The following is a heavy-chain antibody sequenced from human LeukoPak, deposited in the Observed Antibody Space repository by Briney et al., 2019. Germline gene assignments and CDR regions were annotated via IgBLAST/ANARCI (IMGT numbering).Heavy chain of an antibody. D-gene: IGHD5-18*01. CDR1: GGTFSSYA. Sequence: SVKVSCKASGGTFSSYAISWVRRAPGQGLEWMGRIIPIFGTANYAQKFQGRVTITTDESTSTAYMELSSLRSEDTAVYYCASQGYSYGYYFDYWGQGTLVTVSS. CDR2: IIPIFGTA. CDR3: ASQGYSYGYYFDY. J-gene: IGHJ4*02. V-gene: IGHV1-69*05.